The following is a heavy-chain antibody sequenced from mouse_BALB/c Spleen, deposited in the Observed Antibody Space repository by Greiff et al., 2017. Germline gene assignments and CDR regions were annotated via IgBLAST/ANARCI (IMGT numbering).Heavy chain of an antibody. V-gene: IGHV5-17*02. CDR2: ISSGSSTI. Sequence: EVMLVESGGGLVQPGGSRKLSCAASGFTFSSFGMHWVRQAPEKGLEWVAYISSGSSTIYYADTVKGRFTISRDNPKNTLFLQMTSLRSEDMAMYYCARVYYGSSYVLAYWGQGTLVTVSA. CDR1: GFTFSSFG. J-gene: IGHJ3*01. D-gene: IGHD1-1*01. CDR3: ARVYYGSSYVLAY.